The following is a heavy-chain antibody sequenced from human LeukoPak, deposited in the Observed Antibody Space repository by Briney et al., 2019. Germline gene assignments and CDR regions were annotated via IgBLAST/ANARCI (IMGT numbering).Heavy chain of an antibody. D-gene: IGHD3-10*01. CDR1: GFTFSSYA. CDR3: ARDQSIYGSGSGIDY. CDR2: ISSNGGST. Sequence: GGSLRLSCAASGFTFSSYAMHWVRQAPGKGLEYVSAISSNGGSTYYANSVKGRFTISRDNSKNTLYLQMGSLRAEDTAVYYCARDQSIYGSGSGIDYWGQGTLVTVSS. V-gene: IGHV3-64*01. J-gene: IGHJ4*02.